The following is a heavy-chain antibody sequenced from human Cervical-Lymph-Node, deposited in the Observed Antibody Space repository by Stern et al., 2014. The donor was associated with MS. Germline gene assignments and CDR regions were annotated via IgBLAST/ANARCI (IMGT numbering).Heavy chain of an antibody. CDR2: INGGNGDT. CDR1: GYTFTTFV. CDR3: ARDSVPTTFSWYFDL. J-gene: IGHJ2*01. V-gene: IGHV1-3*01. D-gene: IGHD4-17*01. Sequence: QVQLMQSGAAVKKPGASVKVSCKASGYTFTTFVIHWVRQAPGQRLEWMGTINGGNGDTKYSQKFQDRVTITRDTSASTAYMELSSLISEDTAVYYCARDSVPTTFSWYFDLWGRGTLVTVSS.